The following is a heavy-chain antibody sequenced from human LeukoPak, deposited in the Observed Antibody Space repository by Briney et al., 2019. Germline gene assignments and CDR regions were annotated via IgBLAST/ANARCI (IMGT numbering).Heavy chain of an antibody. J-gene: IGHJ3*02. CDR1: GYTFTSYG. Sequence: GASVKVSCKASGYTFTSYGISWVRQAPGQGLEWMGWISAYNGNTNYAQKLQGRVTMTTDTSTSTAYMELRSLRSDDTAVYYCARDVFPRYYDFWSGYYDPEAFDIWGQGTMVTVSS. CDR2: ISAYNGNT. V-gene: IGHV1-18*01. CDR3: ARDVFPRYYDFWSGYYDPEAFDI. D-gene: IGHD3-3*01.